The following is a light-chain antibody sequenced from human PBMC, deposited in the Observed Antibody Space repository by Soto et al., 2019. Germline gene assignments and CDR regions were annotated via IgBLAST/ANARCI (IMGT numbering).Light chain of an antibody. CDR2: DAS. J-gene: IGKJ5*01. CDR3: QQTHSTFT. Sequence: DIQMTQSPSSLSASVGDRFTITCQASQDIRNSLNWYQQKPGRAPKLLIYDASNVETGVPSRFSGTGSGTDFTLTISSLQPEDFASYYCQQTHSTFTFGQGTRLEI. V-gene: IGKV1-33*01. CDR1: QDIRNS.